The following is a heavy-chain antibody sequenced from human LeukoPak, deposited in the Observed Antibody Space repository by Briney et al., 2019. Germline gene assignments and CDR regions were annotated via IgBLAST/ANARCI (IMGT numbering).Heavy chain of an antibody. CDR3: ASLGYRGFDY. D-gene: IGHD5-24*01. CDR2: IYHSGST. V-gene: IGHV4-38-2*02. Sequence: SETLSLTCTVSGYSISSGYYWGWIRQPPGKGLEWIGSIYHSGSTYYNPSLKSRVTISVDTSKNQFSLKLTSVTAADTAVYYCASLGYRGFDYWGQGTLVTVSS. CDR1: GYSISSGYY. J-gene: IGHJ4*02.